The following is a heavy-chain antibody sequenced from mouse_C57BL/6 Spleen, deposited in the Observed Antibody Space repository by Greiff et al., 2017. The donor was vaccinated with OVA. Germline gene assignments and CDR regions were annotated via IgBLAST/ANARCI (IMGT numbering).Heavy chain of an antibody. Sequence: EVQLVESGGDLVKPGGSLKLSCAASGFTFSSYGMSWVRQTPDKRLEWVATISSGGSYTYYPDSVKGRFTISRDNAKNTLYLQMSSLKSEDTAMYYCARGEPRYFDVWGTGTTVTVSS. CDR1: GFTFSSYG. J-gene: IGHJ1*03. V-gene: IGHV5-6*01. CDR3: ARGEPRYFDV. CDR2: ISSGGSYT.